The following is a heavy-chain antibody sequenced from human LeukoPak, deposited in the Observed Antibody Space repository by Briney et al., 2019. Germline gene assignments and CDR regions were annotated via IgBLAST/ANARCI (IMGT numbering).Heavy chain of an antibody. V-gene: IGHV3-73*01. CDR1: GFTFSGSA. J-gene: IGHJ4*02. D-gene: IGHD2-15*01. Sequence: PGGSLKLSCAAPGFTFSGSAMHWVRQASGKGLEWVGRIRSKANSYATAYAASVKGRFTISRDDSKNTAYLQMNSLKTEDTAVYYCTSRYCSGGSCSYYFDYWGQGTLVTVSS. CDR3: TSRYCSGGSCSYYFDY. CDR2: IRSKANSYAT.